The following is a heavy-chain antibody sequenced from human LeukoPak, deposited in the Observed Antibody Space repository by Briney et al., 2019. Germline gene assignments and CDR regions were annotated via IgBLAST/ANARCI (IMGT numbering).Heavy chain of an antibody. CDR2: ISGSGGST. V-gene: IGHV3-23*01. CDR1: GFTFSSYA. CDR3: AKENYDFWSGYTPYYYYYYMDV. D-gene: IGHD3-3*01. Sequence: PGGSLRLSCAASGFTFSSYAMSWVRQAPGKGLEWVSAISGSGGSTYYADSVKGRFTISRDNSKNTLYLQMNSLRAEDTAVYYCAKENYDFWSGYTPYYYYYYMDVWGKGTTVTVSS. J-gene: IGHJ6*03.